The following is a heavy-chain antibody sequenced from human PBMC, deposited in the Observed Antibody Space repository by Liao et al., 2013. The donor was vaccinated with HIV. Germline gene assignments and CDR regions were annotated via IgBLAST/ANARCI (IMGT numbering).Heavy chain of an antibody. D-gene: IGHD3-16*01. CDR3: ARYLSEGEGDAFDV. Sequence: QVQLQESGPGLVKPSQTLSLTCTVSGDSISSDDYYWSWIRQPPGKGLEWIGYIYYSGSASYHPSLYNPALKSRLSISVDPSKNQFSLKLTSVTAADTAVYYCARYLSEGEGDAFDVWGRGTLVTVSS. J-gene: IGHJ3*01. V-gene: IGHV4-30-4*08. CDR1: GDSISSDDYY. CDR2: IYYSGSA.